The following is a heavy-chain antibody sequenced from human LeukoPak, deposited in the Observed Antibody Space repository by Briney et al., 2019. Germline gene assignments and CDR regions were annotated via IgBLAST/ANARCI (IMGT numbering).Heavy chain of an antibody. CDR3: AREEVAVAGTQDD. J-gene: IGHJ4*02. D-gene: IGHD6-19*01. Sequence: PSETLSLTCAVPGYSINSGNYWGWIRQPPGKGLEWIGSIYHSGSTYYNPSLKSRVTISVDTSKNQFSLKLSSVTAADTAVYYCAREEVAVAGTQDDWGQGTLVTVSS. CDR2: IYHSGST. CDR1: GYSINSGNY. V-gene: IGHV4-38-2*02.